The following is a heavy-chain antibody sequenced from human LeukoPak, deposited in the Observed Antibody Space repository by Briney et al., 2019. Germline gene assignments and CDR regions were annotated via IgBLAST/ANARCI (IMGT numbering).Heavy chain of an antibody. Sequence: PSETLSLTCTVSGGSISSSYWSWIGQPPGEGLEWIVSVYNSGNTKYNPSLESRVTMSVDTSKNQFSLKLTSVTAADTAVYYCAGRTVDTGPDYWGQGTLVTVSS. J-gene: IGHJ4*02. D-gene: IGHD5-18*01. CDR3: AGRTVDTGPDY. V-gene: IGHV4-59*08. CDR1: GGSISSSY. CDR2: VYNSGNT.